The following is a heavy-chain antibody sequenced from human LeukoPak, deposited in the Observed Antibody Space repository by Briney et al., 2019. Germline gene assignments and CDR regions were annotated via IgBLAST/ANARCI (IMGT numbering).Heavy chain of an antibody. D-gene: IGHD6-13*01. CDR1: GFTFSSYA. CDR2: ISSNGGST. V-gene: IGHV3-64*01. CDR3: ARAGLHSSWYSYYYYYYMDV. Sequence: PGGSLRLSCAASGFTFSSYAMHWVRQAPGKGLEYVSAISSNGGSTYYANSVRGRFTISRDNSKNTLYLQMGSLRAEDMAVYYCARAGLHSSWYSYYYYYYMDVWGKGTTVTISS. J-gene: IGHJ6*03.